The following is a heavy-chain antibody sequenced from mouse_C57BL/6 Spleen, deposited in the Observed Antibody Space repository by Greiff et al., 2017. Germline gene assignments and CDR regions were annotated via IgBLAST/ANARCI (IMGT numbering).Heavy chain of an antibody. CDR1: GFTFSDYG. D-gene: IGHD2-4*01. CDR3: ARGDYGGYFDV. Sequence: EVKLVESGGGLVKPGGSLKLSCAASGFTFSDYGMHWVRQAPEKGLEWVAYISSGSSTIYYAATVKGRFTISRDNAKNTLFLQMTSLRSEDTAMYYCARGDYGGYFDVWGTGTTVTVSS. V-gene: IGHV5-17*01. CDR2: ISSGSSTI. J-gene: IGHJ1*03.